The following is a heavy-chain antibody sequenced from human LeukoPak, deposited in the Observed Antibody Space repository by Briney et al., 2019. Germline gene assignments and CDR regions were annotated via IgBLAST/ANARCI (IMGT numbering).Heavy chain of an antibody. CDR1: GYSFTSYW. CDR3: ATTDYDILTGYRRWFDP. J-gene: IGHJ5*02. CDR2: IDPSDSYT. Sequence: GESLKISCKGSGYSFTSYWISWVRQMPGKGLEWMGRIDPSDSYTNYSPSFQGHVTISADKSISTAYLQWSSLKASDTAMYYCATTDYDILTGYRRWFDPWGQGTLVTVSS. D-gene: IGHD3-9*01. V-gene: IGHV5-10-1*01.